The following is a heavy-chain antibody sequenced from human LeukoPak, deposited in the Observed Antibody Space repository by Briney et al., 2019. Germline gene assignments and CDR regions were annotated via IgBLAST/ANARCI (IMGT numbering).Heavy chain of an antibody. Sequence: PSQTLSLTCTVSGGSISSGGYYWSWIRQPPGKSLEWIGYIYHSGSTYYNPSLKSRVTISVDRSKNQFSLKLSSVTAADTAVYYCARDARGGTVIDYWGQGTLVTVSS. V-gene: IGHV4-30-2*01. D-gene: IGHD3-16*01. CDR2: IYHSGST. J-gene: IGHJ4*02. CDR1: GGSISSGGYY. CDR3: ARDARGGTVIDY.